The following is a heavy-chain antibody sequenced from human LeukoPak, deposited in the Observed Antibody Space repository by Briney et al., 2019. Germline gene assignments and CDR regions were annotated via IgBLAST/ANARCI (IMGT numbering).Heavy chain of an antibody. CDR3: ARAKGKAGRYGMDV. J-gene: IGHJ6*02. Sequence: SVKVSCKASGYTFPVYEIYWVRQASGQGLECMGWMNPYSNSTDSAQKFQGRLTMTSDISISTAYMELSSLRPEDTAVYFCARAKGKAGRYGMDVWGPGTTVIVSS. CDR2: MNPYSNST. CDR1: GYTFPVYE. V-gene: IGHV1-8*01.